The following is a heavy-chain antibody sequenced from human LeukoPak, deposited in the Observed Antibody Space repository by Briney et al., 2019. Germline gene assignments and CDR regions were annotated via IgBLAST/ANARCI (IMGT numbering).Heavy chain of an antibody. J-gene: IGHJ4*02. D-gene: IGHD3-22*01. V-gene: IGHV3-53*01. Sequence: SGGSLRLSCAASGFTVSSNYMSWVRQAPGKGLEWVSVIYSGGSTYYADSVKGRFTISRDNSKNTLYLQMNSLRAEDTAVYYCARGIYYYDSSGSYFDYWGQGTLVIVSS. CDR2: IYSGGST. CDR1: GFTVSSNY. CDR3: ARGIYYYDSSGSYFDY.